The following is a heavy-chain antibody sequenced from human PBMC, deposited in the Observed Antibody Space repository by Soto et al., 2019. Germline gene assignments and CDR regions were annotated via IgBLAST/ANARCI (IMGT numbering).Heavy chain of an antibody. V-gene: IGHV3-23*01. CDR3: AKYRGWFTPVTHDAFDI. CDR1: GFTFSSYA. D-gene: IGHD5-12*01. Sequence: EVQLLESGGGLVQPGGSLRLSCAASGFTFSSYAMSWVRQAPGKGLEWVSAISGSGGSTYYADSVKGRFTISRDNSKNTLYLQMNSLRAEDTAVYYCAKYRGWFTPVTHDAFDIWGQGTMVTVSS. J-gene: IGHJ3*02. CDR2: ISGSGGST.